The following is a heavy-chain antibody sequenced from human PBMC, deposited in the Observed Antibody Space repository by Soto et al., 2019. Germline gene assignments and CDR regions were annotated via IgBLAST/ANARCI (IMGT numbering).Heavy chain of an antibody. J-gene: IGHJ6*02. D-gene: IGHD6-19*01. V-gene: IGHV1-69*01. CDR2: IIPIFGTA. CDR3: ARGRARIAVAGIPRYYGMDV. CDR1: GGTFSSYA. Sequence: QVQLMQSGAEVKKPGSSVKVSCKASGGTFSSYAISWVRQAPGQGLEWMGGIIPIFGTANYAQKFQGRVTITADESTSTAYMELSSLRSEDTAVYYCARGRARIAVAGIPRYYGMDVWGQGTTVTVSS.